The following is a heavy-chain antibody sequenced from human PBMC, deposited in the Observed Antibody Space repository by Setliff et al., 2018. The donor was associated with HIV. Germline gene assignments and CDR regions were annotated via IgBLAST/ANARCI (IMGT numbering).Heavy chain of an antibody. V-gene: IGHV4-59*11. Sequence: SETLSLTCTVSGASISSHYWTWSRQPPGKGLEWIGSIYSSGSTNYNPSLKSRLTISLDTSENQLSLKFNSVTAADTAVYFCAREIGITKSPYWYFDLWGRGTLVTVSS. CDR3: AREIGITKSPYWYFDL. J-gene: IGHJ2*01. D-gene: IGHD2-21*01. CDR2: IYSSGST. CDR1: GASISSHY.